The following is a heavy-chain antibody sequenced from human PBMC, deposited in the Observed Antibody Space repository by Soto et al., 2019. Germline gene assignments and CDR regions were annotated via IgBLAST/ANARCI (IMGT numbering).Heavy chain of an antibody. CDR2: IWFDGSNT. Sequence: GGSLRLSCTASGFTFSTYDMHWVRQAPGKGLEWVAVIWFDGSNTYYVDSVKGRFTISRDNSKNTLFLHMISLRAEDTAVYYCARERSMVRGDYWGQGTLVTVSS. CDR3: ARERSMVRGDY. J-gene: IGHJ4*02. D-gene: IGHD3-10*01. V-gene: IGHV3-33*01. CDR1: GFTFSTYD.